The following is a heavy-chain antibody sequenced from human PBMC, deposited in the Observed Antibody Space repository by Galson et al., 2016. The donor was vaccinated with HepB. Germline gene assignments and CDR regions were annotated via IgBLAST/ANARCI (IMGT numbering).Heavy chain of an antibody. V-gene: IGHV3-48*01. Sequence: SLRLSCAASGFTFSTYTMNWVRQAPGKGLEWLSYITTSEANTQYADSAKGRFTISRDNAKNSLYLQMNSRKAEDTAVYHCARPYDSGSFYHYAMDVWGKGTTVTVSS. CDR1: GFTFSTYT. CDR2: ITTSEANT. D-gene: IGHD3-10*01. J-gene: IGHJ6*04. CDR3: ARPYDSGSFYHYAMDV.